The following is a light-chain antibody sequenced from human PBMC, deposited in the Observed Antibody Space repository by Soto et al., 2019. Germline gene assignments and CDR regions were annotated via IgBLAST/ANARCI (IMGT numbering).Light chain of an antibody. V-gene: IGKV2-30*01. Sequence: DVVMTQSPLSLPVTLGQPASISCRSSQSIVFSDGNAYLNWFHQRPGQPPRRLIYRASNRDSGVXDKXSGSGSGTDFTLEISRVEAEDVGVYYCMQGTHWPPTFGRGTKVEIK. CDR3: MQGTHWPPT. J-gene: IGKJ1*01. CDR2: RAS. CDR1: QSIVFSDGNAY.